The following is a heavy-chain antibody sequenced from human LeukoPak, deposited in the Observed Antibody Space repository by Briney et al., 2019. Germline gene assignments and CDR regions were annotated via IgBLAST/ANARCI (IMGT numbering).Heavy chain of an antibody. CDR1: GFTFSSYA. Sequence: GGSLRLSCSASGFTFSSYAMHWVRQAPGKGLEYVSAISSNGGSTYYADSVKGRFTISRDNSKNTLYLQMNSLRAEDTAVYYCARDQPYYYDSSGNDAFDIWGQGTMVTVSS. V-gene: IGHV3-64*04. J-gene: IGHJ3*02. CDR2: ISSNGGST. CDR3: ARDQPYYYDSSGNDAFDI. D-gene: IGHD3-22*01.